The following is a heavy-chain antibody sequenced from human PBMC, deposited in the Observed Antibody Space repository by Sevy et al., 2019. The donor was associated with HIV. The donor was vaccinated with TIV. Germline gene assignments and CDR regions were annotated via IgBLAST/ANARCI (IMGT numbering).Heavy chain of an antibody. Sequence: SETLSLTCTVSGGSISSYYWSWIRQPAGKGLEWIGRIYTSGSTNYNPSLKSRVTMSVDTSKNQFSLKLSSVTAADTAVYYCARGGYNSNYYSYGMDVWGQGTTVTVSS. CDR3: ARGGYNSNYYSYGMDV. CDR1: GGSISSYY. J-gene: IGHJ6*02. D-gene: IGHD5-12*01. CDR2: IYTSGST. V-gene: IGHV4-4*07.